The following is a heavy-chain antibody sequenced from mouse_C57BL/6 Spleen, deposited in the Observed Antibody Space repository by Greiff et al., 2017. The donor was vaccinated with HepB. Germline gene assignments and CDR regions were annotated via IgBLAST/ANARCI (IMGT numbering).Heavy chain of an antibody. J-gene: IGHJ3*01. CDR2: INPSSGYT. V-gene: IGHV1-4*01. CDR3: AREEAYYSNLFAY. CDR1: GYTFTSYT. D-gene: IGHD2-5*01. Sequence: VQLQQSGAELARPGASVKMSCKASGYTFTSYTMHWVKQRPGQGLEWIGYINPSSGYTKYNQKFKDKATLTADKSSSTAYMQLSSLTSEDSAVYYCAREEAYYSNLFAYWGQGTLVTVSA.